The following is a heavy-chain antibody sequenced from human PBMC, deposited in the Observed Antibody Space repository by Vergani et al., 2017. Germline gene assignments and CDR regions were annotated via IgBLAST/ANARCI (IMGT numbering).Heavy chain of an antibody. CDR3: AKDFFVLPASSGSPPGY. D-gene: IGHD3-22*01. CDR1: GFTFSSYG. V-gene: IGHV3-30*02. Sequence: QVQLVESGGGVVQPGGSLRLSCAASGFTFSSYGMHWVRQAPGKGLEWVAFIRYDGSNKYYADSVKGRFTISRDNSKNTLYLQMNSLGDEEAAVYYCAKDFFVLPASSGSPPGYWGQGTLVTVSS. J-gene: IGHJ4*02. CDR2: IRYDGSNK.